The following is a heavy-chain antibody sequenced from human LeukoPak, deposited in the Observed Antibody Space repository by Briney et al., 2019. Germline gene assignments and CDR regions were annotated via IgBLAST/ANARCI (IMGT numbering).Heavy chain of an antibody. D-gene: IGHD6-13*01. CDR3: ARDLSASWYSLAY. CDR2: INWDGEST. CDR1: GLTVNDNY. V-gene: IGHV3-20*04. J-gene: IGHJ4*02. Sequence: GGSLRLSCALSGLTVNDNYMSWVRQAPGNGLEWVSGINWDGESTGYGDSVQGRFIISRDNAENALYLQMNGLRAEDTAVYYCARDLSASWYSLAYWGRGTPVTVSS.